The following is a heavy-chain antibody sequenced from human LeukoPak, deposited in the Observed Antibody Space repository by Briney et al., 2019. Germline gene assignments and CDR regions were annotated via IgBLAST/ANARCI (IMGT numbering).Heavy chain of an antibody. J-gene: IGHJ4*02. Sequence: PSETLSLTCTVTGGSVSSYYWSWIRQPPGKGLEWIGYIYYSGGTNYNPSLKSRVTISVDTSKKQFSLRLSSVTAADTAVYYCARRGGDSSGNFDYWGQGTLVTVSS. CDR1: GGSVSSYY. V-gene: IGHV4-59*08. CDR2: IYYSGGT. CDR3: ARRGGDSSGNFDY. D-gene: IGHD3-22*01.